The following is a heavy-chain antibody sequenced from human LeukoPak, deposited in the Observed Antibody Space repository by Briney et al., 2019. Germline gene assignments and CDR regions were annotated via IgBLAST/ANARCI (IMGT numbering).Heavy chain of an antibody. CDR2: ISWDGGST. Sequence: GGSLRLSCSASGFTFDDYTMHWVRQAPGKGLEWVSLISWDGGSTYYADSVKGRFTISRDNAKNSLYLQMNSLRAEDTALYYCAKDADYGGNSGKGESNFDYWGQGTLVTVSS. V-gene: IGHV3-43*01. D-gene: IGHD4-23*01. CDR3: AKDADYGGNSGKGESNFDY. J-gene: IGHJ4*02. CDR1: GFTFDDYT.